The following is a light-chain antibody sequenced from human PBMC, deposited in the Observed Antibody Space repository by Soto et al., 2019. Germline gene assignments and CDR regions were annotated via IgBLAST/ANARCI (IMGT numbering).Light chain of an antibody. CDR2: RTS. V-gene: IGLV7-43*01. CDR3: ILYYSGAYV. J-gene: IGLJ1*01. Sequence: QTVVTQEPSLTASIGWAGSDSCAYSTGTVTSGYYPNWVQQKPGQAPRALIYRTSNKHSWTPARFSGSLTRGKATVTLLGVQPEVEAEYYCILYYSGAYVFGTGTKVPVL. CDR1: TGTVTSGYY.